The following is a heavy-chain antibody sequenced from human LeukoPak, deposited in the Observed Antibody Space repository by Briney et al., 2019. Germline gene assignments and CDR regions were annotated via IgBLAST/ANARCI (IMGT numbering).Heavy chain of an antibody. V-gene: IGHV1-69*13. CDR2: IFPIFGTA. CDR1: GGTFSSYA. Sequence: ASVKVSCKASGGTFSSYAISWVRQAPGQGLEWMGGIFPIFGTANYAQKFQGRVTITADESTSTAYMELSSLRSEDTAVYYCARDQGVAATLYYYYYGMDVWGQGTTVTVSS. J-gene: IGHJ6*02. CDR3: ARDQGVAATLYYYYYGMDV. D-gene: IGHD2-15*01.